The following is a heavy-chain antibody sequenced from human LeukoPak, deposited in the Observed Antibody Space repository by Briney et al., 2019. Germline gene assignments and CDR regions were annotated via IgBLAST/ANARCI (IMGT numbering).Heavy chain of an antibody. D-gene: IGHD1-1*01. CDR1: GFTFSYYT. CDR3: ARDDVAWNDVHWFDP. CDR2: ISSTTTYI. Sequence: PGGSLRLSRAASGFTFSYYTMNWVRQAPGKGLEWVSSISSTTTYIYYADSVKGRFTISRDNAKNSLYLQMSSLRAEDTAVYYCARDDVAWNDVHWFDPWGQGTLVTVSS. V-gene: IGHV3-21*01. J-gene: IGHJ5*02.